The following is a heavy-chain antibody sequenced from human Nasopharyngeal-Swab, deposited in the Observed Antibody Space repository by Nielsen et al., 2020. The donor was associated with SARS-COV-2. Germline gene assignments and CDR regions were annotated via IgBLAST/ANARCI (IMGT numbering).Heavy chain of an antibody. CDR1: ESTFSGYS. V-gene: IGHV3-48*02. Sequence: GESLKISCAASESTFSGYSMSWVRQAPGKGPECISYISSGGRTIRYADSVKGRFTISRDKAGNTLSLQMNSLRDEDTGVYYCARGDSFDPWGQGTQVTVSS. CDR3: ARGDSFDP. J-gene: IGHJ5*02. CDR2: ISSGGRTI.